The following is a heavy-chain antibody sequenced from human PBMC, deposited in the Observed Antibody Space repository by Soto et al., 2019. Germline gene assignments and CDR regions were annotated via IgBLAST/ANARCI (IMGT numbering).Heavy chain of an antibody. CDR2: IWNDGIRK. Sequence: GGSLRLSCAASGFTFSKYGMHWVRQAPGKGLEWVALIWNDGIRKVYVDSVKGRFTISRDNSKNTLDLQMNNLRDEDTAVYYCARSGTYEPLYYWGQGTLVTVSS. CDR1: GFTFSKYG. J-gene: IGHJ4*02. V-gene: IGHV3-33*03. CDR3: ARSGTYEPLYY. D-gene: IGHD1-26*01.